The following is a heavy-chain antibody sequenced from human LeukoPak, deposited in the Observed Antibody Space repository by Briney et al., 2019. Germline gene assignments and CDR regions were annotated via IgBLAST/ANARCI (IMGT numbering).Heavy chain of an antibody. V-gene: IGHV3-23*01. CDR1: GFSISDYA. CDR2: ISGTGATT. D-gene: IGHD3-10*01. J-gene: IGHJ6*02. Sequence: GGSLRLSCAASGFSISDYAMIWVRQAPGKGLEWVSIISGTGATTYYADPVKGGFTISRDNSKNTVYLQMNSLRAEDTAIYYCAKEMSNYGSGSYFMYYYYGLDVWGQGTTVTVSS. CDR3: AKEMSNYGSGSYFMYYYYGLDV.